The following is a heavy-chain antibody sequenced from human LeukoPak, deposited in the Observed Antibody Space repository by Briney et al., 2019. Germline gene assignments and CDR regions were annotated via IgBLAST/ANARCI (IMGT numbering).Heavy chain of an antibody. CDR2: ISYDGSNK. CDR1: GFTFSSYG. Sequence: PGGSLRLSCAASGFTFSSYGMHWVRQAPGKGLEWVAVISYDGSNKYYADSVKGRFTISRDNSKNTLYLQMNSLRAEDTAVYYCAKDRRIAVAGTPTFDYWGQGTLVTVSS. J-gene: IGHJ4*02. V-gene: IGHV3-30*18. CDR3: AKDRRIAVAGTPTFDY. D-gene: IGHD6-19*01.